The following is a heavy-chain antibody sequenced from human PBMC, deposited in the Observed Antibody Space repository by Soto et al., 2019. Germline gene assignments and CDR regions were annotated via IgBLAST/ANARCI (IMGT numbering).Heavy chain of an antibody. D-gene: IGHD4-17*01. CDR3: ASATTVTAHDAFDI. CDR1: GYSFTRYW. Sequence: PGESLKISCKGSGYSFTRYWISWVRQLPGKGLEWMGRIDPSDSYTNYSPSFQGHVTISADKSISTAYLQWSSLKASDTAMYYCASATTVTAHDAFDIWGQGTMVTVSS. V-gene: IGHV5-10-1*01. CDR2: IDPSDSYT. J-gene: IGHJ3*02.